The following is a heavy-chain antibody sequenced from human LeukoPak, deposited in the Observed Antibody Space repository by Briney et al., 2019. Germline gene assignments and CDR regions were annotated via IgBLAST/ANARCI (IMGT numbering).Heavy chain of an antibody. Sequence: GGSLRLSCAASGFTFSSYSMNWVRQAPGKGLEWVSYISSSSSYIYYADSVKGRFTISRDNAKNSLYLQMNSLRAEDTAVYYCARDYGDFAYGMDVWGQGTTVTVSS. D-gene: IGHD4-17*01. CDR2: ISSSSSYI. J-gene: IGHJ6*02. CDR1: GFTFSSYS. CDR3: ARDYGDFAYGMDV. V-gene: IGHV3-21*01.